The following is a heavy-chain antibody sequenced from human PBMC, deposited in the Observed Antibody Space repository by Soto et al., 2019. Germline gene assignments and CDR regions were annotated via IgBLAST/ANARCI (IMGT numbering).Heavy chain of an antibody. J-gene: IGHJ4*02. CDR1: GFTFRSYA. CDR2: ISDSDDST. V-gene: IGHV3-23*01. D-gene: IGHD3-22*01. Sequence: PGGSLRLSCVASGFTFRSYAMSWVRQAPGKGLEWVSVISDSDDSTYYADSVKGRFTISRDNSKNTLYLQMSRLRAEDTAVYYCAKLHYYDSTALADYWGQGILVTVSS. CDR3: AKLHYYDSTALADY.